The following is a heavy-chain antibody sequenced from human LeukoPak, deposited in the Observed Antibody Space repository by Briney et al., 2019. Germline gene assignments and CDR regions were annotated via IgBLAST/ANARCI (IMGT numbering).Heavy chain of an antibody. CDR3: AGNTVTTFDY. Sequence: GGSLRLSCAASGFTFNDYTMNWVRQAPGKGLEWVSSMSSSNYIYYADSVKGRFTISRDNAKNSLYLQMNSLRDEDTAVYYCAGNTVTTFDYWGQRTLVTVSS. CDR1: GFTFNDYT. D-gene: IGHD4-17*01. V-gene: IGHV3-69-1*01. J-gene: IGHJ4*02. CDR2: MSSSNYI.